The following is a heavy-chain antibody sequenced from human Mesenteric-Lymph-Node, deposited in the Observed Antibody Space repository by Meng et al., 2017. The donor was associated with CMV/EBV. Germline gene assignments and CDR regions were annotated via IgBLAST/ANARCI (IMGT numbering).Heavy chain of an antibody. CDR3: ARDMSGSYYDFWSGYQYYYGMDV. CDR1: GGSISSYY. CDR2: IYYSGTT. J-gene: IGHJ6*02. Sequence: SETLSLTCTVSGGSISSYYWNWIRQPPGKGLEWIGYIYYSGTTNYNPSLKSRVTVSLDTSKNQFSLRLSSVTAADTAVYYCARDMSGSYYDFWSGYQYYYGMDVWGQGTTVTVSS. V-gene: IGHV4-59*01. D-gene: IGHD3-3*01.